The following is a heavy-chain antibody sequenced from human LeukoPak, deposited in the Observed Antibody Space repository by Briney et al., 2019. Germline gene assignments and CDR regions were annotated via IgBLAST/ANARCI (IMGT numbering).Heavy chain of an antibody. J-gene: IGHJ6*03. D-gene: IGHD3-10*01. Sequence: ASVKVSCKASGYTFTSYYMHWVRQAPGQGLEWMGIINPSGGSTSYAQKFQGRVTMTRDMSTSTVYMELSSLRSEDTAVYYCARDLNGLGGSVTQRYYYYYMDVWGKGTTVTVSS. CDR3: ARDLNGLGGSVTQRYYYYYMDV. CDR1: GYTFTSYY. V-gene: IGHV1-46*01. CDR2: INPSGGST.